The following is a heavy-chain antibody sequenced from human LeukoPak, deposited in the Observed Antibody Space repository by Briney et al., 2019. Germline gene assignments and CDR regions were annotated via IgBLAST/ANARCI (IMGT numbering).Heavy chain of an antibody. Sequence: GGSLRLSCAASGFTFSSYWMSWVRQAPGKGLEWVANIKQDGSEKYYVDSVKGRFTISRDNAKNSLYLQMNSLGAEDTAVYYCARDLTINTYYYGMDVRGQGTTVTVSS. V-gene: IGHV3-7*01. D-gene: IGHD3-3*01. CDR2: IKQDGSEK. CDR1: GFTFSSYW. CDR3: ARDLTINTYYYGMDV. J-gene: IGHJ6*02.